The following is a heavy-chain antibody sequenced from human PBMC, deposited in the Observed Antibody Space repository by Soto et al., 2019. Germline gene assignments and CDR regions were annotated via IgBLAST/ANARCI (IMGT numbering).Heavy chain of an antibody. CDR3: ARSQGGSSSLDIYYYYYYGMDV. J-gene: IGHJ6*02. CDR1: GGTFSTYA. V-gene: IGHV1-69*01. D-gene: IGHD2-15*01. CDR2: VIPIFGTP. Sequence: QVQLVQSGAEVKKPGSSVKVSCKAPGGTFSTYAISWVRQAPGQGLEWMGGVIPIFGTPKYALKFQGRVTITRDQFTSTGYMELRSLRSEDTAVYYCARSQGGSSSLDIYYYYYYGMDVWGQGTTVTVSS.